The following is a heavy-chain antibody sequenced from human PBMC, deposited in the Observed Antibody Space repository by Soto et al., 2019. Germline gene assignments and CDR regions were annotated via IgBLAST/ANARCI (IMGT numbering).Heavy chain of an antibody. D-gene: IGHD3-10*01. CDR1: GYTFTSYY. Sequence: ASVKVSCKASGYTFTSYYMHWVRQAPGQGLEWMGIINPSGGSTSYAQKFQGRVTMTRDTSTSTVCMELSSLRSEDTAVYYCARDLAYGSGSPDAFDIWGQGTMVTVSS. J-gene: IGHJ3*02. V-gene: IGHV1-46*01. CDR2: INPSGGST. CDR3: ARDLAYGSGSPDAFDI.